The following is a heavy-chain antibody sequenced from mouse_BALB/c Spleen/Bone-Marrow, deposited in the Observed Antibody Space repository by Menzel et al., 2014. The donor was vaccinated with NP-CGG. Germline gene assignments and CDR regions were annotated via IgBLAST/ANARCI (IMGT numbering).Heavy chain of an antibody. CDR3: ARYYYGSSYFDY. CDR2: IDPANGNT. J-gene: IGHJ2*01. D-gene: IGHD1-1*01. V-gene: IGHV14-3*02. Sequence: VHVKQSGAELVKPGASVKLSCTASGFNIKDTYMHWVKQRSEQGLEWIGRIDPANGNTKYDPKFQGKATITADTSSNTAYLQLSSLTSEDTAVYYCARYYYGSSYFDYWGQGTTLTVSS. CDR1: GFNIKDTY.